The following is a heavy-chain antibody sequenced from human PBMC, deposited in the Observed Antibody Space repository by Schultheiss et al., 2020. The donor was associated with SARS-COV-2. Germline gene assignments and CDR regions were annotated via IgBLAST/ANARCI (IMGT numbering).Heavy chain of an antibody. CDR3: ARVLWTRAFDI. D-gene: IGHD3/OR15-3a*01. J-gene: IGHJ3*02. Sequence: SETLSLTCAVSGYSISSGYYWGWIRQPPGKGLEWIGYIYHSGSTDYNPSLKSRVTISVDTSKNQFSLKLSSVTAADTAVYYCARVLWTRAFDIWGQGTMVTVSS. CDR2: IYHSGST. CDR1: GYSISSGYY. V-gene: IGHV4-38-2*01.